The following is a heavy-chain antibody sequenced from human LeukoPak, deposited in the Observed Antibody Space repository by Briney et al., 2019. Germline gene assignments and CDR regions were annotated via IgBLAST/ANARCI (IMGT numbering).Heavy chain of an antibody. CDR1: GYTFTSYG. Sequence: GASVKVSCKASGYTFTSYGISWVRQAPGQGLEWMGWISAYNGNTNYAQKLQGRVTMTTDTSTSTAYMELRSLRSDDTAVYYCARMEIPLTYYDFWSGQSSWFDPWGQGTLVTVSS. J-gene: IGHJ5*02. V-gene: IGHV1-18*01. D-gene: IGHD3-3*01. CDR3: ARMEIPLTYYDFWSGQSSWFDP. CDR2: ISAYNGNT.